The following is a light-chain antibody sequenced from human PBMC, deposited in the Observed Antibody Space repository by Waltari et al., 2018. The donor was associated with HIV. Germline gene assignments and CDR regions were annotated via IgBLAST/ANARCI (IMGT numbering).Light chain of an antibody. CDR3: SSYSPRDSVV. CDR2: EVS. J-gene: IGLJ3*02. V-gene: IGLV2-14*01. CDR1: TSDMSSLNF. Sequence: HSVLTQPASVSGSPGQSITISCSGPTSDMSSLNFVSWYQQSPGRAPNLIIFEVSSRPSGISDRFPGSNSGDTASLTISALRTEDEADYFCSSYSPRDSVVFGGGTKVTVL.